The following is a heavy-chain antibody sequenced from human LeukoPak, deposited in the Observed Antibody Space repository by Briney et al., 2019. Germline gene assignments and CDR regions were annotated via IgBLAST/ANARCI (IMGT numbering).Heavy chain of an antibody. D-gene: IGHD3-10*01. J-gene: IGHJ3*02. CDR2: IGGSGANI. CDR3: ARRFDI. V-gene: IGHV3-48*01. Sequence: GGSLRLSCATSGFTVSSNYMSWVRQAPGKGLEWVSHIGGSGANIYYADSVKGRFTISRDNAENTLYLQMNSLRAEDTAIYYCARRFDIWGQGTMVTVSS. CDR1: GFTVSSNY.